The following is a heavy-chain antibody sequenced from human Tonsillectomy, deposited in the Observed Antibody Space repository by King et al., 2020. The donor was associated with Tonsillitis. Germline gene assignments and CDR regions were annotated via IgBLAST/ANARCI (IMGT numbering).Heavy chain of an antibody. D-gene: IGHD6-13*01. V-gene: IGHV4-30-4*01. CDR1: GDSLSSADSY. Sequence: QVQLQESAPGLVKPSQTLYLTCTVSGDSLSSADSYWTWIRQVSGKGLEWIGYISNSGTTYYNPSLKSRLTLSLDTPRNQFSLRLNSVTAADTAVYYCAKETATGTIDFWGQGTLVTVS. CDR2: ISNSGTT. J-gene: IGHJ4*02. CDR3: AKETATGTIDF.